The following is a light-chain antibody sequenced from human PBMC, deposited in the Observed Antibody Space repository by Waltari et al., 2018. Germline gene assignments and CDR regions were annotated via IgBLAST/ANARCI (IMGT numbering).Light chain of an antibody. V-gene: IGLV3-19*01. J-gene: IGLJ2*01. CDR2: GKN. Sequence: SSELTQDPAVSVALGQTVRITCQGDSLRPSSASLYQQKSGQDPVLILFGKNKRPSGIPDRFSGYNSETTTSLTITGAQAEDEADYYCSSRDSSASHVVFGGGTKLTVL. CDR1: SLRPSS. CDR3: SSRDSSASHVV.